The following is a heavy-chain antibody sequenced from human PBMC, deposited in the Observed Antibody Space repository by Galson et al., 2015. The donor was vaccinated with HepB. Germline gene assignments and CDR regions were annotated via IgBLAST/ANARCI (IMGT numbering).Heavy chain of an antibody. D-gene: IGHD4-23*01. CDR1: RLSLSSHG. CDR3: AKDLFKLRGAYPYYFDY. V-gene: IGHV3-30*18. J-gene: IGHJ4*02. Sequence: SLRLPCGASRLSLSSHGPHWVRQAPGKGLEWVAIISYDGSNKYCADSVKGRFTISRDNSKNTLYLQMNILRAEDTAVYYCAKDLFKLRGAYPYYFDYWGQGTLVTVSS. CDR2: ISYDGSNK.